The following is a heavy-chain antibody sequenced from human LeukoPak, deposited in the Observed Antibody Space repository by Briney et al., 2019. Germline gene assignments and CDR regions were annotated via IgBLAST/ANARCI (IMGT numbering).Heavy chain of an antibody. Sequence: SVKVSCKASGGTFSSYAISWVRQAPGQGLEWMGRIIPILGIANYAQKFQGRVTITADKSTSTAYMELSGLRSEDTAVYYCARGGLDYGGNSGLDYWGQGTLVTVSS. CDR3: ARGGLDYGGNSGLDY. CDR1: GGTFSSYA. J-gene: IGHJ4*02. D-gene: IGHD4-17*01. V-gene: IGHV1-69*04. CDR2: IIPILGIA.